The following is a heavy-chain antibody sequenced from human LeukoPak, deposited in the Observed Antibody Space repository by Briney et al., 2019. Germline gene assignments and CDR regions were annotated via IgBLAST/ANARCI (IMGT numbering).Heavy chain of an antibody. Sequence: GASVKVSCKASGYTFISYSITWVRQAPGQGLEWMGWINTNTGNPTYARGFTGRFVFSLDTSVSTAYLQISSLKAEDTAVYYCARGGSGYLGEAFDAFDIWGQGTMVTVSS. CDR3: ARGGSGYLGEAFDAFDI. D-gene: IGHD5-12*01. CDR1: GYTFISYS. J-gene: IGHJ3*02. V-gene: IGHV7-4-1*02. CDR2: INTNTGNP.